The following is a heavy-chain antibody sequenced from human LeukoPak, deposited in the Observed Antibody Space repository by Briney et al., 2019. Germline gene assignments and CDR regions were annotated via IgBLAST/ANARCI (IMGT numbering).Heavy chain of an antibody. CDR3: ARASVEDAGRPTIYYFDY. CDR2: INPSGGST. D-gene: IGHD2-2*01. V-gene: IGHV1-46*01. J-gene: IGHJ4*02. Sequence: ASVKVSCKASGYTFTGYYMHWVRQAPGQGLEWMGIINPSGGSTSYAQKFQGRVTMTRDMSTSTVYMELSSLRSEDTAVYYCARASVEDAGRPTIYYFDYWGQGTLVTVSS. CDR1: GYTFTGYY.